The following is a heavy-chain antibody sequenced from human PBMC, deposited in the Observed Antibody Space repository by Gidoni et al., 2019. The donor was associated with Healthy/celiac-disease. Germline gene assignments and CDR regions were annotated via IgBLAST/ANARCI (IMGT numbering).Heavy chain of an antibody. D-gene: IGHD2-15*01. CDR3: ARAFGYCSGGSCYSEAFDI. CDR1: GFTFRSYA. J-gene: IGHJ3*02. Sequence: QVQLVESGGGVVQPGRSLRLSCAASGFTFRSYAMHWVRQAPGEGLEWVAVISYDGSNKYYADSVKGRFTISRDNSKNTLYLQMNSLRAEDTAVNYCARAFGYCSGGSCYSEAFDIWGQGTMVTVSS. CDR2: ISYDGSNK. V-gene: IGHV3-30-3*01.